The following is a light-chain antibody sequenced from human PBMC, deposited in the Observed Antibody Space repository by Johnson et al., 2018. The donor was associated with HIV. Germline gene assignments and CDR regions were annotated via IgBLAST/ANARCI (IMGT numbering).Light chain of an antibody. CDR3: GTWDSSLSAGV. Sequence: HSVLTQPPSVSAAPGQKVSISCSGSSSNIGNNYVSWYQQLPGTAPKLLIYENNKRPSGIPDRFSGSKSGTSAILGITGLQTGDEADYYCGTWDSSLSAGVFGTGTKVTVL. CDR1: SSNIGNNY. V-gene: IGLV1-51*02. J-gene: IGLJ1*01. CDR2: ENN.